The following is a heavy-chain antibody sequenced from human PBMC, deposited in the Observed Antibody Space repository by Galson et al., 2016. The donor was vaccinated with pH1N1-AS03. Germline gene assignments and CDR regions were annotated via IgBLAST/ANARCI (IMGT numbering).Heavy chain of an antibody. CDR2: IHYSGST. Sequence: SETLSLTCSVSGGSISSGSHYWSWIRQPPGKGLEWIGFIHYSGSTSYSPSLKSRVTISVDASKNQLSLKLSSVTAADTAIYYCAKEWSAFDLWGQGTMVTVSS. J-gene: IGHJ3*01. D-gene: IGHD3-3*01. V-gene: IGHV4-61*01. CDR3: AKEWSAFDL. CDR1: GGSISSGSHY.